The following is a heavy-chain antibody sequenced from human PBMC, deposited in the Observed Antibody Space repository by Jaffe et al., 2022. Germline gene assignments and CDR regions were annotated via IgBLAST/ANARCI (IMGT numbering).Heavy chain of an antibody. CDR3: AKDVGSSGLYYYYYYMDV. Sequence: QVQLVESGGGVVQPGGSLRLSCAASGFTFSSYGMHWVRQAPGKGLEWVAFIRYDGSNKYYADSVKGRFTISRDNSKNTLYLQMNSLRAEDTAVYYCAKDVGSSGLYYYYYYMDVWGKGTTVTVSS. CDR1: GFTFSSYG. J-gene: IGHJ6*03. D-gene: IGHD3-22*01. V-gene: IGHV3-30*02. CDR2: IRYDGSNK.